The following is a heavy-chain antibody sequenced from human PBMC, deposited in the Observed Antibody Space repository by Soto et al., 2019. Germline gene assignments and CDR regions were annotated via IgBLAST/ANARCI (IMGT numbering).Heavy chain of an antibody. J-gene: IGHJ5*02. Sequence: SETLSLTCTVSGGSISSNSYYWDWIRQPPGKGLDWIGSIYHRGSTYYNPSLKSRVAISVDPSTNQFSLTLTSVTAADTAVYYCARRSPLVYGNPFDHWGQGTLVTVSA. D-gene: IGHD3-10*01. V-gene: IGHV4-39*01. CDR1: GGSISSNSYY. CDR3: ARRSPLVYGNPFDH. CDR2: IYHRGST.